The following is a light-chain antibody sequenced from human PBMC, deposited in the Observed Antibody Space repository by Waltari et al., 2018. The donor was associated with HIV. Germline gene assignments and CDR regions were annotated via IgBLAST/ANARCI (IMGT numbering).Light chain of an antibody. CDR2: DVI. V-gene: IGLV2-14*03. CDR3: SSYTAYSTLI. Sequence: QSALTQPASVSGSPGQSITISCTRHSSAVGGYNYVSWYQQHPGKAPKLLIYDVIKRPSGVSNRFSGSKSGNTASLTISGLQAEDEADYYCSSYTAYSTLIFGGGTKLTVL. J-gene: IGLJ2*01. CDR1: SSAVGGYNY.